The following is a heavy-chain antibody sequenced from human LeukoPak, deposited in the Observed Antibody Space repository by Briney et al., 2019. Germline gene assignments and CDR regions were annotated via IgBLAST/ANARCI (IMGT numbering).Heavy chain of an antibody. CDR3: SKQVDFDPADAFDV. J-gene: IGHJ3*01. D-gene: IGHD3-9*01. Sequence: GVSLRLSCAASGFAFGSYAMGWVRQAQGKGLEWVSAISGSDDSTYYADSVKGRFTTSRDKSKNTLYLQMNSLRAEDTAVYYCSKQVDFDPADAFDVWGQGTLVTVSS. V-gene: IGHV3-23*01. CDR2: ISGSDDST. CDR1: GFAFGSYA.